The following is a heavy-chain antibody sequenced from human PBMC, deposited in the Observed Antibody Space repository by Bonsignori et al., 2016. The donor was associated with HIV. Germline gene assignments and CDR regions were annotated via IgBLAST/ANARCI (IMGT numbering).Heavy chain of an antibody. CDR1: GGSFSGYY. Sequence: SETLSLTCAVYGGSFSGYYWSWIRQPPGKGLEWIGEINHSGSTNYNPSLKSRVTISVDTSKNQFSLKLSSVTAADTAVYYCARGTDYGDKSTPWGQGTLVTVSS. D-gene: IGHD4-17*01. J-gene: IGHJ5*02. CDR3: ARGTDYGDKSTP. CDR2: INHSGST. V-gene: IGHV4-34*01.